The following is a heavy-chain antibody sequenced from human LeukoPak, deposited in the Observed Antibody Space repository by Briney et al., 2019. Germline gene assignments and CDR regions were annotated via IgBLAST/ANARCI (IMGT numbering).Heavy chain of an antibody. D-gene: IGHD3-10*01. CDR3: ASRVYGLGSFNY. V-gene: IGHV4-39*01. CDR1: GDSISSTSYY. J-gene: IGHJ4*01. CDR2: IYNSGTT. Sequence: SETLSLTCTVSGDSISSTSYYWDWIRQPPGKGLEWMGSIYNSGTTYYNPSLTSRLTISVDTSKNQFSLKVSSVTAADTAVYYCASRVYGLGSFNYWGQGTLVTVSS.